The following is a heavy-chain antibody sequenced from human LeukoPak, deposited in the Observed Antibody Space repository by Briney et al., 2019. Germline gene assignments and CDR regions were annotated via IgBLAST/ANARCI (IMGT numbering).Heavy chain of an antibody. CDR2: TYYRSKWYY. CDR1: GDSVSSISVA. Sequence: SQTLSLTCAISGDSVSSISVAWNWIRQSPSRGLEWLGRTYYRSKWYYEYAVSVKSRINISPDTSKNQFSLQLTSVTPEDTAVYYCSLARSEYHYGMNVWGQGTAVTVSS. CDR3: SLARSEYHYGMNV. J-gene: IGHJ6*02. V-gene: IGHV6-1*01.